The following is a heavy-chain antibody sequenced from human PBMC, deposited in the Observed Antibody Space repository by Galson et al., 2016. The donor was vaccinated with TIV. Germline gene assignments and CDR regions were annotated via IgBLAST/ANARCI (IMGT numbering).Heavy chain of an antibody. CDR1: GGTFTNFA. V-gene: IGHV1-69*04. CDR3: ATNIYNKAWNNWFDP. Sequence: SVKVSCKASGGTFTNFAFSWVRQAPGQGLEWMGRIIPILGMANYAQKFQGRVTISADTSTSTAYMEVSSLRSEDTAMYYCATNIYNKAWNNWFDPWGQGTLVTVSS. J-gene: IGHJ5*02. D-gene: IGHD3-10*01. CDR2: IIPILGMA.